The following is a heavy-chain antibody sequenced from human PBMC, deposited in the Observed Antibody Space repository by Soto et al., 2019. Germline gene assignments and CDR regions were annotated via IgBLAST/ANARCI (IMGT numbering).Heavy chain of an antibody. CDR2: IYYNGST. J-gene: IGHJ6*03. V-gene: IGHV4-59*01. CDR3: ARAYGDYMDV. D-gene: IGHD4-17*01. Sequence: SETLSLTCTVSGGSISSYYWSWIRQPPGKGLEWIGYIYYNGSTNYNPSLKSRVTISVDTSKNQFSLKLSSVTAADTAVYYCARAYGDYMDVWGKGTTVTVSS. CDR1: GGSISSYY.